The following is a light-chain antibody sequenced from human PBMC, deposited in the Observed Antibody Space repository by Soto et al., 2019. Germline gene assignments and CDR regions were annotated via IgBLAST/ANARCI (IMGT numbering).Light chain of an antibody. V-gene: IGKV3-15*01. Sequence: EVVMTQSPATLSVSPGERVTLSCRASQSINAHLAWYQQKPGQAPRLLIHGASTRATGIPARFSGSGFGTEFIXTIFSXXSEDFAIYYCQQYNTWLWTFGQGTKVEI. CDR1: QSINAH. J-gene: IGKJ1*01. CDR2: GAS. CDR3: QQYNTWLWT.